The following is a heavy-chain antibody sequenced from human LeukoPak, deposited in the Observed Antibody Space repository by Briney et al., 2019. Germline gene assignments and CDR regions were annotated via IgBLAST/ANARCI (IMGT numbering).Heavy chain of an antibody. D-gene: IGHD4-11*01. J-gene: IGHJ4*02. Sequence: GGSLRLSCVASGFTFSSDWMNWVRQAPGKGLEGVANIQPDGDNIWCADSVKGRFTISRDNSKSTLYLQMNSLRVEDTAVYYCARDRDYSKDYWGQGTLVTVSS. CDR3: ARDRDYSKDY. V-gene: IGHV3-7*01. CDR1: GFTFSSDW. CDR2: IQPDGDNI.